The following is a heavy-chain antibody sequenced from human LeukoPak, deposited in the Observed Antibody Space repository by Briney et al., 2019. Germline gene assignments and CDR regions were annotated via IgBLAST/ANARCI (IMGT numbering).Heavy chain of an antibody. Sequence: GGSLRLSCAASRFTFSTYWMHWVRQAPGKGLVWVSRINADGSGITYADSVKGRFTISRDNAKNTLYLQMSSLRAEDTAVYYCVRAPSGYYYMDVWGKGTTVTVSS. CDR2: INADGSGI. J-gene: IGHJ6*03. D-gene: IGHD3-10*01. V-gene: IGHV3-74*01. CDR1: RFTFSTYW. CDR3: VRAPSGYYYMDV.